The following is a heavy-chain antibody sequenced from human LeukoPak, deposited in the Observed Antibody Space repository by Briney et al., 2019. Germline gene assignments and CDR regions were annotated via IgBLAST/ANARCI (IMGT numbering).Heavy chain of an antibody. CDR3: ARGMSSGPYDAFDI. Sequence: SVKVSCKASGCTFTSYGISWVRQAPGQGLERMGWISAYNGNTNYAQKLQGRVTMTTDTSTSTAYMELRSLRSDDTAVYYCARGMSSGPYDAFDIWGQGTMVTVSS. J-gene: IGHJ3*02. D-gene: IGHD6-19*01. V-gene: IGHV1-18*04. CDR2: ISAYNGNT. CDR1: GCTFTSYG.